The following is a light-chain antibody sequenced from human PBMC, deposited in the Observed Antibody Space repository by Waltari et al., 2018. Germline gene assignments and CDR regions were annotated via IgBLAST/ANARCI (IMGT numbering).Light chain of an antibody. CDR1: QSLPYSDGNTY. CDR3: MVSTHWPPSLT. J-gene: IGKJ4*01. V-gene: IGKV2-30*01. Sequence: DVVMTQSPLSLPVTLGQRASISSKSSQSLPYSDGNTYLNWIHQKPGQSPRRLIYKFSNRDSGVPHRFAGSGSATDFTRRISWVEAEDVRTYFCMVSTHWPPSLTFGGGTKVEIK. CDR2: KFS.